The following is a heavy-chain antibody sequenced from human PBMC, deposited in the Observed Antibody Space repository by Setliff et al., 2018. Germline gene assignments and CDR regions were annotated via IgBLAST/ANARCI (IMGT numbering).Heavy chain of an antibody. J-gene: IGHJ6*02. CDR2: IIPIFGTA. V-gene: IGHV1-69*05. D-gene: IGHD1-26*01. CDR1: GGTFSSYA. CDR3: ATSGATDYYGMDV. Sequence: GASVKVSCKASGGTFSSYAISWVRQAPGQGLEWMGGIIPIFGTANYAQKFQGRVTITTDESTSTAYMELSSLRSEDTAVYYCATSGATDYYGMDVWGQGTTVTVSS.